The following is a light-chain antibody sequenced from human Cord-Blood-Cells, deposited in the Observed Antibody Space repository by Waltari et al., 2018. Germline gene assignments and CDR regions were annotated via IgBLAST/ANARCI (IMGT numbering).Light chain of an antibody. CDR1: SSDVGGYNY. CDR2: EVS. J-gene: IGLJ1*01. CDR3: SSYTSSSTLV. Sequence: QSALTQPDSVSGSPGQSITISCTGTSSDVGGYNYVSWYQQHPGKAPNLMIYEVSNRPSGVSNRFSGSKSGNTASLTISGLQAEDEADYYCSSYTSSSTLVFGTGTKVTVL. V-gene: IGLV2-14*01.